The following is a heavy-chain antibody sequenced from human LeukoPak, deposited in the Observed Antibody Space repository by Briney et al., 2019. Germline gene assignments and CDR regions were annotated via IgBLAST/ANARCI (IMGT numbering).Heavy chain of an antibody. D-gene: IGHD2-2*01. CDR2: ISSDGSNR. J-gene: IGHJ4*02. CDR3: ARDRSGYCGSISCYWGSFDY. CDR1: GFTFSSYA. Sequence: GRSLRLSCAASGFTFSSYAMHWVRQAPGKGLEWVAVISSDGSNRYYADSVKGRFTISRDNSKNTLYLQMNSLRAEDTAVYYCARDRSGYCGSISCYWGSFDYWGQGTLVTVSS. V-gene: IGHV3-30-3*01.